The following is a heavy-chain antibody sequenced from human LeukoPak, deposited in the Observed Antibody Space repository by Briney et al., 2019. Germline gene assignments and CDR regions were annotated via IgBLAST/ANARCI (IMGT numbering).Heavy chain of an antibody. CDR2: IISILGIP. J-gene: IGHJ4*02. D-gene: IGHD3-10*01. Sequence: SVKVSCKASGGTFSSYAISWVRQAPGQGLEWMGRIISILGIPNYAQKFQGRVTITADRSTSTAYMELSSLRSEDTAVYYCARDGRYGSAIDYWGQGTLVTVSS. CDR1: GGTFSSYA. CDR3: ARDGRYGSAIDY. V-gene: IGHV1-69*04.